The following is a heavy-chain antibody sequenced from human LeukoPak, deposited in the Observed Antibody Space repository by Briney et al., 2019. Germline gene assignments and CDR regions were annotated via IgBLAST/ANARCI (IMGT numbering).Heavy chain of an antibody. CDR2: INTNTGNP. J-gene: IGHJ4*02. V-gene: IGHV7-4-1*02. D-gene: IGHD3-10*01. CDR3: ARDASNFYYYGSGSYIDY. CDR1: GYTLTELS. Sequence: GASVKVSCKVSGYTLTELSMHWVRQAPGQGLEWMGWINTNTGNPTYAQGFTGRFVFSLDTSVSTAYLQISSLKAEDTAVYYCARDASNFYYYGSGSYIDYWGQGTLVTVSS.